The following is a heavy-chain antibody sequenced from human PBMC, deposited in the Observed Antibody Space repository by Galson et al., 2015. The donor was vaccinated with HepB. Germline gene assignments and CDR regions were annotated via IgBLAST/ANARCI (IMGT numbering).Heavy chain of an antibody. CDR2: IYYSGST. CDR1: GGSISSSSYY. J-gene: IGHJ5*02. Sequence: SETLSLTCTVSGGSISSSSYYWGWIRQPPGKGLEWIGYIYYSGSTNYNPSLKSRVTISVDTSKNQFSLKLSSGTAADTAVYYCARQNQHSGGYNWFDPWGQGTLVTVSS. V-gene: IGHV4-61*05. D-gene: IGHD1-26*01. CDR3: ARQNQHSGGYNWFDP.